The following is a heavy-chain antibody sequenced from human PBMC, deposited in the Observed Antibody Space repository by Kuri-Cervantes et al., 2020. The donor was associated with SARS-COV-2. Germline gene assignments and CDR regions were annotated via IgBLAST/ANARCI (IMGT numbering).Heavy chain of an antibody. Sequence: GESLKISCAASGFTFSSYSMNWVRQAPGKELEWVSSISSSSSYIYYADSVKGRFTISRDNAKNLLYLQMNSLRAEDTAVYYCARDIVVVPAAIHYYYGMDVWGQGTTVTVSS. D-gene: IGHD2-2*02. V-gene: IGHV3-21*01. CDR1: GFTFSSYS. CDR2: ISSSSSYI. CDR3: ARDIVVVPAAIHYYYGMDV. J-gene: IGHJ6*02.